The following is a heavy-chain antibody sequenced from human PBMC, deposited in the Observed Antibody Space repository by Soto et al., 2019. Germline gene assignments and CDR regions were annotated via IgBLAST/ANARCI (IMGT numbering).Heavy chain of an antibody. D-gene: IGHD2-8*01. CDR3: ARGPPGYCTNGVCYPFGY. V-gene: IGHV1-69*13. Sequence: SVKVSCKASGGTFSSYAISWVRQAPGQGLEWMGGIIPIFGTANYAQKFQGRVTITADESTSTAYMELSSLRSEDTAVYYCARGPPGYCTNGVCYPFGYWGQGTLVTVSS. CDR2: IIPIFGTA. J-gene: IGHJ4*02. CDR1: GGTFSSYA.